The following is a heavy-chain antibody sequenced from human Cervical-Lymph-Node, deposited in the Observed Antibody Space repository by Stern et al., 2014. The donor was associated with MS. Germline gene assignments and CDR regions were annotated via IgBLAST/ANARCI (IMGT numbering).Heavy chain of an antibody. J-gene: IGHJ4*02. Sequence: MQLVESGGAVVQPGRSLRLSCAASGFTFSSYAMHWVRQAPGQGLGGVTVISYDGNHKYYAASVKGRFTISRDNSKNTLHLQMNSVTPDDTAIYYCARDYEDTSMLFDHWGQGTLVTVSS. D-gene: IGHD2-8*01. CDR3: ARDYEDTSMLFDH. CDR2: ISYDGNHK. CDR1: GFTFSSYA. V-gene: IGHV3-30*03.